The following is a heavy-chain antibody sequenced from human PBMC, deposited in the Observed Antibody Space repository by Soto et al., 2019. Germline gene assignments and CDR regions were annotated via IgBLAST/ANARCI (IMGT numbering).Heavy chain of an antibody. J-gene: IGHJ3*01. CDR1: GGTFSSYA. CDR2: IIPIFGTA. CDR3: AADRAGGSDAFDL. D-gene: IGHD5-12*01. V-gene: IGHV1-69*05. Sequence: SLKVSCKASGGTFSSYAISWVRQAPGQGLEWMGGIIPIFGTANYAQKFQGRVTVTRDMSTSTAYMELSSLRSEDTAVYYCAADRAGGSDAFDLWGQGTLVTVSS.